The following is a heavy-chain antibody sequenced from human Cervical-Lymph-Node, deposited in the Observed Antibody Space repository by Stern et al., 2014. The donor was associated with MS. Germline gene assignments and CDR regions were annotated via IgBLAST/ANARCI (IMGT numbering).Heavy chain of an antibody. CDR2: ISFDGREK. D-gene: IGHD3-3*01. CDR3: AREGTNFGVAPYNYGMDV. V-gene: IGHV3-30*01. CDR1: GFTFSSHA. Sequence: VQLVASGGGVVQPGRSLRLSCAASGFTFSSHAMHWVRQAPGKGLEWVAVISFDGREKYYSDSVKGRFTISRDNSGDTLNLQVNSLRGEDTAVYYCAREGTNFGVAPYNYGMDVWGQGTTVTV. J-gene: IGHJ6*02.